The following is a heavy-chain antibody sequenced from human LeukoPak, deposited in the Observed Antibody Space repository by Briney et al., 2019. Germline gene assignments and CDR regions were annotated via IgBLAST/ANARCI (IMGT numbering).Heavy chain of an antibody. Sequence: PGGSLRLSCAASGFTFNTYAMHWVRQAPGKGLEWVAVISYDGSAKCYADSVKGRFTISRDNSKNTLYLQMNSLRVEDTAVYYCARDPSQDDSRGQGTLITVSS. CDR2: ISYDGSAK. CDR1: GFTFNTYA. CDR3: ARDPSQDDS. V-gene: IGHV3-30-3*01. J-gene: IGHJ4*02.